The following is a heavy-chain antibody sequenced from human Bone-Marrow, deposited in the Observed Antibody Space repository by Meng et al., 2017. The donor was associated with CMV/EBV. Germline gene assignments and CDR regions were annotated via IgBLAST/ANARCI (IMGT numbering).Heavy chain of an antibody. Sequence: ASVKVSCKASGYTFTSYYMHWVRQAPGQGLEWMGIINPSGGSTSCAQKFQGRVTMTRDTSTSTVYMELSSLRSEDTAVYYCARDRYCSSTSCPHGMDVWGQGTTVTVSS. D-gene: IGHD2-2*01. CDR1: GYTFTSYY. J-gene: IGHJ6*02. V-gene: IGHV1-46*01. CDR3: ARDRYCSSTSCPHGMDV. CDR2: INPSGGST.